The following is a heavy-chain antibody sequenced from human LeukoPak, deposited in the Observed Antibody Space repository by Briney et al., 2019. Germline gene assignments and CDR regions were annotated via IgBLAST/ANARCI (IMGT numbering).Heavy chain of an antibody. V-gene: IGHV3-11*04. CDR2: ISSSGSTI. CDR3: AREVVTAIDSATDMDY. Sequence: GGSLRLSCAASGFTFSDYYMSWIRQAPGKGLEWVSYISSSGSTIYYADSVKGRFTISRDNAKNSLYLQMNSLRAEDTAVYYCAREVVTAIDSATDMDYWGRGPRVTVSS. J-gene: IGHJ4*02. D-gene: IGHD2-21*02. CDR1: GFTFSDYY.